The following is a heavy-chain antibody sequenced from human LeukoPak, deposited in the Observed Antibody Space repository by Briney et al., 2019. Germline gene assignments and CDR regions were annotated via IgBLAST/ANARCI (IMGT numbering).Heavy chain of an antibody. V-gene: IGHV3-21*01. J-gene: IGHJ4*02. Sequence: PGGSLRLSCAASGFTFSSYSMNCVRQAPGKGLEWVSSISSSSSYIYYADSVKGRFTISRDNAKNSLYLQMNSLRAEDTAVYYCARESSGDYTFDYWGQGTLVTVSS. CDR2: ISSSSSYI. CDR1: GFTFSSYS. CDR3: ARESSGDYTFDY. D-gene: IGHD4-17*01.